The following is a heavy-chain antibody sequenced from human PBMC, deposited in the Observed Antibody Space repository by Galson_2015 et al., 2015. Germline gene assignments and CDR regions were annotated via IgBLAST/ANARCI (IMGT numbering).Heavy chain of an antibody. V-gene: IGHV4-59*01. CDR2: IYYSGST. J-gene: IGHJ3*02. D-gene: IGHD2-15*01. CDR3: AREVVVAANVRAFDI. CDR1: GGSISSYY. Sequence: ETLSLTCTVSGGSISSYYWSWMRPPPGKGLEWIGYIYYSGSTNYNPSPKSRVTISVDTSKNQFSLRLSSVTAADTAVYYCAREVVVAANVRAFDIWGQGTMVTVSS.